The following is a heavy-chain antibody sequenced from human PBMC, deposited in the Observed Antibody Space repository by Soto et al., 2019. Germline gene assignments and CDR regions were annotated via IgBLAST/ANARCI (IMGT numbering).Heavy chain of an antibody. CDR3: ARRIVTPSAMFDH. D-gene: IGHD2-2*01. J-gene: IGHJ5*02. CDR2: IYRTGHT. Sequence: SETLSLTCSVSGGSVNRGGYSWSWIRQTPGKGLEWLAYIYRTGHTIYNPSLNSRATISLDEPNNQFSLHLTSVTAADTAVHYSARRIVTPSAMFDHWGQGILVIVSA. CDR1: GGSVNRGGYS. V-gene: IGHV4-30-2*01.